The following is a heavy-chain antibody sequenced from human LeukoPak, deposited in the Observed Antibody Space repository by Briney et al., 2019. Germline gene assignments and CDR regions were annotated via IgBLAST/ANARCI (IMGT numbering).Heavy chain of an antibody. CDR2: ISGTGGAA. J-gene: IGHJ5*01. CDR1: GFSFGNYA. CDR3: VKDPRDTYGTNWFVS. D-gene: IGHD2-21*01. Sequence: PGGPLRLSCVASGFSFGNYAMSWVRQAPGKGLQWVSQISGTGGAAWYAGFARDRFTISRDNSKKTPYLQMSGLRVEDTAMYYCVKDPRDTYGTNWFVSWGQGTLLIVSS. V-gene: IGHV3-23*01.